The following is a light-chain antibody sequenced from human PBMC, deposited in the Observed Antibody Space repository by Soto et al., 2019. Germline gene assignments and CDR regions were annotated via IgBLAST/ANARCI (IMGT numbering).Light chain of an antibody. CDR3: SSYTSSITWV. CDR1: SSDVGGYNY. Sequence: QSALTQPASVSGSPGQSITISCTGTSSDVGGYNYLSWFQQHPGKAPKLMIYAVSNRPSGVSNRFSGSKSGNTASLTISGLQAEDEADYYCSSYTSSITWVFGGGTQLTVL. CDR2: AVS. J-gene: IGLJ3*02. V-gene: IGLV2-14*01.